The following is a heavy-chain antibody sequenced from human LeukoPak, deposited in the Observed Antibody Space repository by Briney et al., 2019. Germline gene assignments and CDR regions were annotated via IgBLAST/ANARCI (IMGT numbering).Heavy chain of an antibody. D-gene: IGHD6-13*01. CDR2: ISGSGGST. CDR3: AKLGLIGGIAAAGTSDY. CDR1: GFTFSSYA. J-gene: IGHJ4*02. Sequence: GGSLRLSCAASGFTFSSYAMNWVRQAPGKGLEWVSAISGSGGSTYYADSVKGRFTISRDNSKNTLYLQMNSLRAEDTAVYYCAKLGLIGGIAAAGTSDYWGQGTLVTVSS. V-gene: IGHV3-23*01.